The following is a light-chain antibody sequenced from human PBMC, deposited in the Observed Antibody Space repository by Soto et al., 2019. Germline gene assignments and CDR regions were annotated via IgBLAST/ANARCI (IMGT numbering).Light chain of an antibody. CDR3: QQSYSTPYT. CDR1: QYISSY. V-gene: IGKV1-39*01. CDR2: AMS. J-gene: IGKJ2*01. Sequence: DIQMTQSPSSLSASVGDRVTITCRASQYISSYLNWFQHKPGKAPKLLIYAMSKLQSGVPSRFSGSGSGTDFTLTISSLQPEDFTTYYCQQSYSTPYTFGQGTKVDIK.